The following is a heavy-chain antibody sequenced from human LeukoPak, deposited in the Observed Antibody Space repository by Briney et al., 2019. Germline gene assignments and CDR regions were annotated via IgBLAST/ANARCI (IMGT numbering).Heavy chain of an antibody. Sequence: GGSLRLSCAASGFTFSSYSMSWVRQAPGKGLEWVSSITSTSDYIYYADSVKGRFTISRDNARNSLHLQMNSLRPEDTAVYYCARGPPPDFDYWGQGTLVTVSS. CDR3: ARGPPPDFDY. V-gene: IGHV3-21*06. CDR1: GFTFSSYS. J-gene: IGHJ4*02. CDR2: ITSTSDYI.